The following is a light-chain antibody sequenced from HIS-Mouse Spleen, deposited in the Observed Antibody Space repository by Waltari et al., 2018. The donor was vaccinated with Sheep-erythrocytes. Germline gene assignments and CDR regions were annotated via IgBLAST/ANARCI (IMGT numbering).Light chain of an antibody. CDR1: SSDVCCYNY. V-gene: IGLV2-11*01. CDR2: DVS. J-gene: IGLJ1*01. CDR3: CSYAGSYNHV. Sequence: QSALTQPRSVSGSPGQSVTISCPGTSSDVCCYNYVSWYQQHPGKAPKLMIYDVSKRPSGVPDRFSGSKSGNTASLTISGLQAEDEADYYCCSYAGSYNHVFATGTKVTVL.